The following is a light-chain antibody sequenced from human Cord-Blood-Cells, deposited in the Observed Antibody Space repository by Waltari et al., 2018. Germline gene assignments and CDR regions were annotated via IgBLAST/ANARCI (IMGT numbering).Light chain of an antibody. V-gene: IGLV2-14*01. CDR2: DVS. CDR1: SSDVGGYNS. CDR3: SSYTSSSTVV. Sequence: QSALTQPASASGSPGQSLTISCTGPSSDVGGYNSVSWYQQHPGKAPKLMIYDVSNRPSGVSNRFSGSKSGNTASLTISGLQAEDEADYYCSSYTSSSTVVFGGGTKLTVL. J-gene: IGLJ2*01.